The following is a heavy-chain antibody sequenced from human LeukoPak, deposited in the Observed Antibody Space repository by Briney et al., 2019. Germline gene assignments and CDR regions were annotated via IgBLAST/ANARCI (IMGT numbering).Heavy chain of an antibody. V-gene: IGHV4-39*07. CDR2: IYHSGTT. J-gene: IGHJ3*02. CDR3: AKSHGYGLIDI. CDR1: GASISSTTYY. D-gene: IGHD3-22*01. Sequence: SETLSLTCTVSGASISSTTYYWGWIRQSPGKGLECIGTIYHSGTTYYSPSLKTRVTISVDTSRNQFSLKLNSVTAADTAVYYCAKSHGYGLIDIWGQGTMVTVSS.